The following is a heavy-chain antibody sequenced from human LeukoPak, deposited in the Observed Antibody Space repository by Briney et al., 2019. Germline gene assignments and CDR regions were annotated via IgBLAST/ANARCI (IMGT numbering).Heavy chain of an antibody. CDR3: TDSGIVGFYGFFDY. Sequence: PGGSLRLSCAASGFTFGNYAMRWVRQAPGKGPEWVSAISGRGDRTYYADSVKGRFTISRDNSKNTLFLQMNGLRAEDTAIYYCTDSGIVGFYGFFDYWGQGTLVTVSS. D-gene: IGHD1-26*01. CDR2: ISGRGDRT. CDR1: GFTFGNYA. J-gene: IGHJ4*02. V-gene: IGHV3-23*01.